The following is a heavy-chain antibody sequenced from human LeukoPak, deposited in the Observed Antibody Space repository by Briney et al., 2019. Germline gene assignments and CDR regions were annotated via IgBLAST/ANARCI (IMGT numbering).Heavy chain of an antibody. CDR3: ARTSANYYMDV. V-gene: IGHV4-39*07. CDR1: GGSIRSSSYY. Sequence: SETLSLTCNVFGGSIRSSSYYWGWIRQPPGKGLEWIGSMYYSGTTYYNPSLKSRVIISADTSKNQLSLKLSSVTAADTAVYYCARTSANYYMDVWGKGTTVTVSS. J-gene: IGHJ6*03. CDR2: MYYSGTT.